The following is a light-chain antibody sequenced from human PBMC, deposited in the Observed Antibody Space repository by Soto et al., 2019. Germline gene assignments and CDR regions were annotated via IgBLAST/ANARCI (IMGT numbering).Light chain of an antibody. CDR2: DDS. Sequence: SYELTQPPSVSVAPGQTASITCGGNNIGSKSLDWYQQKPGQAPVLVVYDDSDRPSGIPERFSGSNSGNTATLTISSVEAGDEADYYCQVWDSSSDHVVFGGGTQLTVL. CDR1: NIGSKS. J-gene: IGLJ2*01. V-gene: IGLV3-21*02. CDR3: QVWDSSSDHVV.